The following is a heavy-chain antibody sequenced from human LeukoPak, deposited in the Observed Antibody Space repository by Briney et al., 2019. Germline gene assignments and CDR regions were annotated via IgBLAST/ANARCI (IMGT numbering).Heavy chain of an antibody. CDR1: GGSISSGGYY. CDR3: ARDSPEARFDP. J-gene: IGHJ5*02. V-gene: IGHV4-31*03. Sequence: TSETLSLTCTVSGGSISSGGYYWSWIRQHPGKGLEWIGYIYYSGSTYYNPSLKSRVTISVDTSKNQFSLKLSSVTAADTAVYYCARDSPEARFDPWGQGTLVTVSS. CDR2: IYYSGST.